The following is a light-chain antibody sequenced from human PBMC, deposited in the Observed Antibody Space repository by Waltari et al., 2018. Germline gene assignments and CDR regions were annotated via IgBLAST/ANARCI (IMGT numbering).Light chain of an antibody. CDR2: DVT. V-gene: IGLV2-14*03. CDR1: SSEGGGYKF. CDR3: SSYTTSSTYV. Sequence: QSALTQPASVSGSPGQSNTISCTGTSSEGGGYKFVYWYQQHPGKVPKLIIYDVTNRPSGVSNRFSGSKSGNTASLTISGLQAEDEADYYCSSYTTSSTYVFGTGTKVTVL. J-gene: IGLJ1*01.